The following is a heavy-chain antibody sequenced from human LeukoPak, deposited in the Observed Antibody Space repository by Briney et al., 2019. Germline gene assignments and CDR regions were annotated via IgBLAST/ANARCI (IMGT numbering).Heavy chain of an antibody. V-gene: IGHV4-34*01. D-gene: IGHD3-9*01. Sequence: KPSETLSLTCAVYGGSFSGYDWSWIRQPPGKGLEWIGEINHSGSTNYNPSLKSRVTISVDTSKNQFSLKLSSVTAADTAVYYCASTEPVLRYFDRFPGYWGQGTLVTVSS. J-gene: IGHJ4*02. CDR1: GGSFSGYD. CDR2: INHSGST. CDR3: ASTEPVLRYFDRFPGY.